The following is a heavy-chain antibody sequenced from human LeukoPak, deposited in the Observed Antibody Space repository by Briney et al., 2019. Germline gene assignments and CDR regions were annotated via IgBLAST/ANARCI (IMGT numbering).Heavy chain of an antibody. J-gene: IGHJ4*02. D-gene: IGHD1-26*01. Sequence: SETLSLTCTVSGGSVTTSTYYWGWIRQPPGKGLEWIGTIKNSGITHYNPPLKSRLTMSVDTSKNQFSLKLNSVTAADTAVYYCATRRSGSYSEYWGQGILVTVSS. CDR3: ATRRSGSYSEY. CDR1: GGSVTTSTYY. V-gene: IGHV4-39*01. CDR2: IKNSGIT.